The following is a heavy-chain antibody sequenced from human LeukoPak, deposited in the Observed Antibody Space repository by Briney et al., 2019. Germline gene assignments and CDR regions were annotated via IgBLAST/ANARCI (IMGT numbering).Heavy chain of an antibody. CDR3: ARTTEGGYTYGYFYYYYMDV. V-gene: IGHV4-59*01. Sequence: TSETLSLTCTVSGGSISSYYWSWIRQPPGKGLEWIGYIYYSGSTNYNPSLKSRVTISVDTSRNQFSLKLTSVTAADTAVYYCARTTEGGYTYGYFYYYYMDVWGKGTTVTISS. CDR1: GGSISSYY. J-gene: IGHJ6*03. D-gene: IGHD5-18*01. CDR2: IYYSGST.